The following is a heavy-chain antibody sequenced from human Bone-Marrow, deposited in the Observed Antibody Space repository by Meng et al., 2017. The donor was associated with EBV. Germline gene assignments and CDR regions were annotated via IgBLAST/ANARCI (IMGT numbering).Heavy chain of an antibody. V-gene: IGHV1-46*02. Sequence: QVGLLQCVCEVWKPGVCMKVACKAFGYTFYSYYIHCVRQAPVQGLEWMGMINPSGGTTTCAQKFQRRVTKTRDTSTSTVYMDLSSLRSEDTAVYYCVRYIAGYSSDYWGQGTLVTVSS. CDR3: VRYIAGYSSDY. J-gene: IGHJ4*02. CDR2: INPSGGTT. CDR1: GYTFYSYY. D-gene: IGHD2-15*01.